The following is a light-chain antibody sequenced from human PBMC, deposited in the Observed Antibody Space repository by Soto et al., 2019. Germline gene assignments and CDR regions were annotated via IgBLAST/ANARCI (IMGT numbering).Light chain of an antibody. V-gene: IGKV1-5*01. CDR3: QQYNSYWT. J-gene: IGKJ1*01. Sequence: DIQMTQSPSTLSASGGDRAAITCRANQSISSWLAWYQQKPGKASKLLIYDASSFESGVPSRFSGSGSGTEFTLTISSLQPDDFATCYCQQYNSYWTFGQGTKVEIK. CDR2: DAS. CDR1: QSISSW.